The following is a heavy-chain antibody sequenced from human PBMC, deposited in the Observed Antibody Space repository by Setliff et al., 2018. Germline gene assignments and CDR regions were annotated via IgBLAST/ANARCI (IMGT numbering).Heavy chain of an antibody. CDR1: GGSISSSSYY. CDR2: IYYSGST. V-gene: IGHV4-39*01. D-gene: IGHD3-16*02. J-gene: IGHJ6*03. Sequence: KPSETLSLTCTVSGGSISSSSYYWGWIRQPPGKGLEWIGSIYYSGSTYYNPSLKSRVTISVDTSKNQFSLKLSSVTAADTAVYYCARLHYDYVWGSYRTSDYYYYYYMDVWGKGTTVTVSS. CDR3: ARLHYDYVWGSYRTSDYYYYYYMDV.